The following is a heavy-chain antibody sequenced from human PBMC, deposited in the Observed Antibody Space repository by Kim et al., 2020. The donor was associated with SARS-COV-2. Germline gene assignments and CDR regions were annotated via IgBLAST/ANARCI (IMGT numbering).Heavy chain of an antibody. V-gene: IGHV3-21*04. CDR1: GFTFSSYS. CDR3: ARVVPLTGAFDI. D-gene: IGHD3-16*02. Sequence: GGSLRLSCAASGFTFSSYSMNWVRQAPGKGLEWVSSISSSSSYIYYADSVKGRFTISRDNAKNSLYLQMNSLRAEDTAVYYCARVVPLTGAFDIWGQGTMVTVSS. CDR2: ISSSSSYI. J-gene: IGHJ3*02.